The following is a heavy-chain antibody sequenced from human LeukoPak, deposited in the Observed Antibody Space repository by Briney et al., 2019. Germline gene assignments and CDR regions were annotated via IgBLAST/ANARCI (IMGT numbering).Heavy chain of an antibody. Sequence: PGGSLRLSCAASGFTFYEYAMQGVRHARGKGGEGGSGVIWNIDSIGYADSVKRRFPISRDNAKTSLYLQLNSLRADDTALYYCAKDISVGATPYYFDYWGQGTLVTVSS. V-gene: IGHV3-9*01. D-gene: IGHD1-26*01. CDR1: GFTFYEYA. CDR2: VIWNIDSI. J-gene: IGHJ4*02. CDR3: AKDISVGATPYYFDY.